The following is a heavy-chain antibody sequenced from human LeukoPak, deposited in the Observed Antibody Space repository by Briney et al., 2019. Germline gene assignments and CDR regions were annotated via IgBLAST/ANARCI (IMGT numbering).Heavy chain of an antibody. CDR3: AKDPYRVYSSSLAPGYFDY. CDR1: GFTFSSYG. V-gene: IGHV3-30*18. CDR2: ISYDGSNK. D-gene: IGHD6-13*01. Sequence: GGSLRLSCAASGFTFSSYGMHWVRQAPGKGLEWVAVISYDGSNKYYADSVKGRFTISRENSKNTLYLQMNSLRAEDTAVYYCAKDPYRVYSSSLAPGYFDYWGQGTLVTVSS. J-gene: IGHJ4*02.